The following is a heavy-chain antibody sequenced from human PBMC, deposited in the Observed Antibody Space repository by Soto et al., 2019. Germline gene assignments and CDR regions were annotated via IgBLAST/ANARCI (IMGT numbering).Heavy chain of an antibody. CDR1: GVPITTFY. CDR2: IYYGGGT. J-gene: IGHJ6*02. V-gene: IGHV4-59*07. D-gene: IGHD3-10*01. Sequence: QVQLQESGPALVRPSDSLSLMCSVSGVPITTFYWRWIRQAPGKGLEYIGYIYYGGGTHYSPALKSRVTISVDTAKNEFSLNFRSVTAADTAAYYCARGQLLHYQYALDVRGQATTV. CDR3: ARGQLLHYQYALDV.